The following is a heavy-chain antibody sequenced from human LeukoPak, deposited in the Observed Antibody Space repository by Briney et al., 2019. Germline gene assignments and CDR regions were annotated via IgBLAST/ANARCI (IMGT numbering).Heavy chain of an antibody. CDR3: AKDMYYDRFALDI. CDR1: GFTFDDYA. V-gene: IGHV3-9*01. D-gene: IGHD3-22*01. CDR2: ISWNSGSI. J-gene: IGHJ3*02. Sequence: PGRSLRLSCAASGFTFDDYAMHWVRQAPGKGLEWVSGISWNSGSIGYADSVKGRFTISRDNAKNSLYLQMNSLRAEDTALYYCAKDMYYDRFALDIWGQGTMVTVSS.